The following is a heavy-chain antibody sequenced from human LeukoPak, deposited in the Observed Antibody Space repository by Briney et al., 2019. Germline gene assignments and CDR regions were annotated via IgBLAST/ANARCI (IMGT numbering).Heavy chain of an antibody. Sequence: GGSLRLSCAASGFTFSSYWMHWVRQAPGKGLEWVAFIRNDGSDKYYAVSVKGRFTISRDNSKNTLYLQMNSLRAEDTALYYCAKDRAFGQFLWGNDYWGQGTLVTVSS. CDR3: AKDRAFGQFLWGNDY. V-gene: IGHV3-30*02. J-gene: IGHJ4*02. CDR2: IRNDGSDK. CDR1: GFTFSSYW. D-gene: IGHD3-10*01.